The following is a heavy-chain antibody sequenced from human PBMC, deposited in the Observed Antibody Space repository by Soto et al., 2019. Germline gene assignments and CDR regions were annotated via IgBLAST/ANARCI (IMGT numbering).Heavy chain of an antibody. CDR3: ASPGSYDTSGKYIQAFCY. CDR1: GFNFKSYV. J-gene: IGHJ4*02. Sequence: PVGSLRLPCAPSGFNFKSYVMHWIRQAAGKGLGWVSSISSTRTYIHYADSEKGRCTISRDNAKNARYLETNSRRDDDTAIYECASPGSYDTSGKYIQAFCYWGQGTLVTVSS. D-gene: IGHD3-22*01. CDR2: ISSTRTYI. V-gene: IGHV3-21*06.